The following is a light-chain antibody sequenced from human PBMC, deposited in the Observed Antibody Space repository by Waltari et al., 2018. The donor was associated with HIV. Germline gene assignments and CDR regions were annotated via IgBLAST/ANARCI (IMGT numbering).Light chain of an antibody. CDR2: SNN. CDR3: AAWDDSLNVV. J-gene: IGLJ2*01. Sequence: QSVLTQPPSASGTPGQRVTISCSGSSSNIGSDTVNWYQQLPGTAPKLLIYSNNQRPAGVPDRCSGSKSGTSASLASSGLQSEDEADYYCAAWDDSLNVVFGGGTKLTVL. V-gene: IGLV1-44*01. CDR1: SSNIGSDT.